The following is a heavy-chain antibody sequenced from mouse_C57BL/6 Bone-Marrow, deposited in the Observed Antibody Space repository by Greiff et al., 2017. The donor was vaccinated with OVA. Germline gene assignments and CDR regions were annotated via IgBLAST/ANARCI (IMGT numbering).Heavy chain of an antibody. CDR1: GFTFSSYG. CDR2: ISSGGSYT. V-gene: IGHV5-6*01. D-gene: IGHD2-1*01. J-gene: IGHJ4*01. Sequence: EVKLVESGGDLVKPGGSLKLSCAASGFTFSSYGMSWVRQTPDKRLEWVATISSGGSYTYYPDSVKGRFTISRDNAKNTLYLQMSSLKSEDTAMYYCARSLLLIYYVYYYAMDYWGQGTSVTVSS. CDR3: ARSLLLIYYVYYYAMDY.